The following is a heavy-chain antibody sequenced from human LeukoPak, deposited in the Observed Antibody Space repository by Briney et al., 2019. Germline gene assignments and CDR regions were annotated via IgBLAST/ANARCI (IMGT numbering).Heavy chain of an antibody. CDR2: TYYRSKWYN. CDR3: ARETRLSGSYIFDY. D-gene: IGHD1-26*01. J-gene: IGHJ4*02. V-gene: IGHV6-1*01. Sequence: SQTLSLTCAISGDSVSSNSAAWIWIRQSPSRGLEWLGRTYYRSKWYNDYAVSVKSRITINPDTSKNQFSLQLNSVTPEDTAVYYCARETRLSGSYIFDYWGQGTLVTVSS. CDR1: GDSVSSNSAA.